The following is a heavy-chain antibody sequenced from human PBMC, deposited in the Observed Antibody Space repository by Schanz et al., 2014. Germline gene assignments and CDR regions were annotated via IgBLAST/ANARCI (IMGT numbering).Heavy chain of an antibody. D-gene: IGHD4-17*01. Sequence: QVQLVQSGAEVKKPGASVKVSCKASGYTFTSYYMYWVRQAPGQGLEWMGVINPRGGSTTYAQKFQGRVTMTRDTSTSTVYMELSSLRADDTAVYYCGRDRRGSGHGDDALDVWGQGTMVTVSS. CDR3: GRDRRGSGHGDDALDV. V-gene: IGHV1-46*03. CDR2: INPRGGST. J-gene: IGHJ3*01. CDR1: GYTFTSYY.